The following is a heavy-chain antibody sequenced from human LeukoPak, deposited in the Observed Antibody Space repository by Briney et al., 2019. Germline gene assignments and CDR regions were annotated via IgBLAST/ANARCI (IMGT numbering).Heavy chain of an antibody. CDR2: ISGSGDRT. CDR3: ARGYSGYDLPYYYGMDV. V-gene: IGHV3-23*01. Sequence: PGGSLRLSCAASGFTFSSYGMSWVRQAPGRGLEWVSSISGSGDRTHHADPVKGRFTISRDNSKNTLYLQMNSLRAEDTAVYYCARGYSGYDLPYYYGMDVWGQGTTVTVSS. D-gene: IGHD5-12*01. J-gene: IGHJ6*02. CDR1: GFTFSSYG.